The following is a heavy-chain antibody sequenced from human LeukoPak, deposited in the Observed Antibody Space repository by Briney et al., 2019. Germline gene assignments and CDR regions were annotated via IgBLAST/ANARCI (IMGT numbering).Heavy chain of an antibody. CDR1: GGTFSSYA. Sequence: ASVKVSCKASGGTFSSYAISWVRQAPGQGLEWMGGIIPIFGTANYAQKFQGRVTITTDESTSTAYMVLSSLRSEDTAVYYCARGGVTTADRYFDLWGRGTLVTVSS. J-gene: IGHJ2*01. CDR3: ARGGVTTADRYFDL. D-gene: IGHD2-21*02. V-gene: IGHV1-69*05. CDR2: IIPIFGTA.